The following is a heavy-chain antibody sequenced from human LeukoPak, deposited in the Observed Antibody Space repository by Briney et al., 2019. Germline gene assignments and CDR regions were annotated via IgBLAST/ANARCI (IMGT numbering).Heavy chain of an antibody. Sequence: ASVKVSCKASGYTFTSYDINWVRQATGQGLEWMGWMNPNSGNTGYAQKFQGRVTITADKSTSTAYMELSSLRSEDTAVYYCARHISQTLGDAFDIWGQGTMVTVSS. V-gene: IGHV1-8*01. D-gene: IGHD2-21*01. CDR2: MNPNSGNT. CDR3: ARHISQTLGDAFDI. CDR1: GYTFTSYD. J-gene: IGHJ3*02.